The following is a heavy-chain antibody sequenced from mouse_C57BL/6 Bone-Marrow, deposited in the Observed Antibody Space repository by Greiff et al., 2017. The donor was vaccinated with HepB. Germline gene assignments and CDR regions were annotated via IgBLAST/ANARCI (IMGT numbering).Heavy chain of an antibody. CDR3: ARSPITTVVGGY. J-gene: IGHJ2*01. D-gene: IGHD1-1*01. CDR1: GYTFTSYW. Sequence: VQLQQPGAELVKPGASVKMSCKASGYTFTSYWMHWVKQRPGQGLEWIGEIDPSDSYTNYNQKFKGKSTLTVDKSSSTAYMQLSSLTSEDSAVYYCARSPITTVVGGYWGQGTTLTVSS. V-gene: IGHV1-69*01. CDR2: IDPSDSYT.